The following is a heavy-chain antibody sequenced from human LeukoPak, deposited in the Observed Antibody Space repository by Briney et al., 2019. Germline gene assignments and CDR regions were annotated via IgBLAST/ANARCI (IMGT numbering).Heavy chain of an antibody. V-gene: IGHV4-34*01. CDR2: INHSGST. CDR1: GGSFSGYY. J-gene: IGHJ4*02. D-gene: IGHD2-2*01. Sequence: NPSGAPSLTCAVYGGSFSGYYWSWIRQPPGKGLEWIGEINHSGSTNYNPSLKSRVTISVDTSKNQFSLKLSSVTAADTAVYYCARLGCSSTSCLFDYWGQGTLVTVSS. CDR3: ARLGCSSTSCLFDY.